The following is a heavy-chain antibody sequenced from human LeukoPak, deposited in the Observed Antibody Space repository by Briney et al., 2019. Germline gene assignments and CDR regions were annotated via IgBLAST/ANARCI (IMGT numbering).Heavy chain of an antibody. V-gene: IGHV4-34*01. D-gene: IGHD5-24*01. CDR1: GGSFSGYY. J-gene: IGHJ4*02. CDR3: ARGTISAWERRAGYNPFDY. Sequence: SETLSLTCAVYGGSFSGYYWSWIRQPPGKGLEWIGSIYYSGSTYYNPSLKSRVTISVDTSKNQFSLKLSSVTAADTAVYYCARGTISAWERRAGYNPFDYWGQGTLVTVSS. CDR2: IYYSGST.